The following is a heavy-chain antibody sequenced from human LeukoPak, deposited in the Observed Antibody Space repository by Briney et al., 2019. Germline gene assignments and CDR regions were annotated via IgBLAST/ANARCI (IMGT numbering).Heavy chain of an antibody. CDR1: GFTFRKYW. Sequence: GGSLRLSCAASGFTFRKYWMAWVRQAPGRGLEWVAAIAANGNDKDYEDALQGRFTISRDNARNSLSLRIDSLRAEDTAQYYCAREVFFQFDNWGQGALFTVSS. CDR3: AREVFFQFDN. J-gene: IGHJ4*02. CDR2: IAANGNDK. V-gene: IGHV3-7*03.